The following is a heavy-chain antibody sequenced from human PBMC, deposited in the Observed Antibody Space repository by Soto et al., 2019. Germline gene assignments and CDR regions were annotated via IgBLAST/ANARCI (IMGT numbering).Heavy chain of an antibody. CDR1: GFTFSSYA. CDR3: AKRALSSDAFDI. Sequence: PGGSLRLSCAASGFTFSSYAMSWVRQAPGKGLEWVSAISGSGGSTYYADSVKGRFTISRDNAKNSLYLQMNSLRAEDTALYYCAKRALSSDAFDIWGQGTMVTVSS. CDR2: ISGSGGST. V-gene: IGHV3-23*01. J-gene: IGHJ3*02.